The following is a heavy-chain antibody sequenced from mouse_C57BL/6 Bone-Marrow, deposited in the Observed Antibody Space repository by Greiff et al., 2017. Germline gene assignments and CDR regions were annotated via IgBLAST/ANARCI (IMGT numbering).Heavy chain of an antibody. V-gene: IGHV3-6*01. Sequence: EVQRVESGPGLVKPSQSLSLTCSVTGYSITSGYYWNWIRQFPGNKLEWMGYISYDGSNNYNPSLKNRISITRDTSKNQFFLKLNSVTTEDTATYYCARGGTVVVFENWGQGTLVTVSA. CDR1: GYSITSGYY. J-gene: IGHJ3*01. CDR2: ISYDGSN. CDR3: ARGGTVVVFEN. D-gene: IGHD1-1*01.